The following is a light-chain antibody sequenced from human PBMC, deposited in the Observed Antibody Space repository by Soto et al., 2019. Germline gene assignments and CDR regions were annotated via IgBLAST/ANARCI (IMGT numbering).Light chain of an antibody. Sequence: EIVLKQSPGTLSLSTGERATLSCRASQSVSSNLAWYQQKPGQPPRLLIYGASTRATGIAAKFSGSGSGTEFTLTISSLQSEDFAVYYCQQYNKWPLPFGGGTKVDIK. V-gene: IGKV3-15*01. CDR1: QSVSSN. CDR2: GAS. J-gene: IGKJ4*01. CDR3: QQYNKWPLP.